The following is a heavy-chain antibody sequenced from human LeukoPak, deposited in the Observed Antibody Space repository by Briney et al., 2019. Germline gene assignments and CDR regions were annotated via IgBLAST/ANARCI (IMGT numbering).Heavy chain of an antibody. CDR1: GYTFTGHF. Sequence: GASVKVSCKASGYTFTGHFIQWVRQAPGQGLEWMGRINPNSGGTNYAQKFQGRVTMTRYTSISTAYMELSRLRSDDTAVYYCARGPSKRDGYSLYYFDYWGQGTLVTVSS. J-gene: IGHJ4*02. V-gene: IGHV1-2*06. CDR3: ARGPSKRDGYSLYYFDY. D-gene: IGHD5-24*01. CDR2: INPNSGGT.